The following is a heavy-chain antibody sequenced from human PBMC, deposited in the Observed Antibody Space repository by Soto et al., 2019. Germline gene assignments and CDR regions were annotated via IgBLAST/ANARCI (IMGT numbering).Heavy chain of an antibody. V-gene: IGHV2-5*02. CDR1: GFSLSSTRIA. Sequence: QITLKESGPTLVKPTQTLTLTCTFSGFSLSSTRIAVGWIRQPPGKALEWLALIYWDDDKRYRPFLKSRLTITKDTSKNHVVLTMSNMEPVDTARYYTALIVLAGLGYYFDYWGQGTLVTVSS. CDR3: ALIVLAGLGYYFDY. CDR2: IYWDDDK. D-gene: IGHD6-19*01. J-gene: IGHJ4*02.